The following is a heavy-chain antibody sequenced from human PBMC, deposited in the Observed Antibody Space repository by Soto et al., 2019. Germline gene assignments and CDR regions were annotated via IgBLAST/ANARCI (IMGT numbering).Heavy chain of an antibody. J-gene: IGHJ4*02. V-gene: IGHV1-69*01. Sequence: QVQLVQSGAEVKKPGSSVKVSCKASGGTFSSYAISWVRQAPGQGLEWMGGIIPIFGTANYAQKFQVRVTITADESTGTGYMELSILRSEDTSLYYCARARYVYCCNFHYFDYRGQGTLVTVSS. CDR3: ARARYVYCCNFHYFDY. CDR1: GGTFSSYA. D-gene: IGHD2-2*01. CDR2: IIPIFGTA.